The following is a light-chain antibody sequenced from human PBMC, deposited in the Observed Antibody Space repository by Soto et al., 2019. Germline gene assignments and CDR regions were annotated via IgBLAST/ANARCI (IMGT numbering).Light chain of an antibody. Sequence: QSALTQPASVSGSPGQSITISCTGTSSDVGGYNYVSWYQQHPGKAPKLMIYEVRNRPSGVSNRFSGSKSGNAASLTISGLQAEDEADYYCSSYTSSSTYVFGTGTKLTVL. V-gene: IGLV2-14*01. CDR2: EVR. J-gene: IGLJ1*01. CDR3: SSYTSSSTYV. CDR1: SSDVGGYNY.